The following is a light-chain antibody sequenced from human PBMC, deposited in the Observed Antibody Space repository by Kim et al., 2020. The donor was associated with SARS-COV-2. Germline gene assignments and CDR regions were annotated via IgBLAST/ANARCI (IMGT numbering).Light chain of an antibody. CDR3: QQSYSSPYT. CDR2: AAS. V-gene: IGKV1-39*01. Sequence: SASVGGRVTITCRASQSITTYLNWYQQKPGKAPKLLMYAASSLHSGVPSRFSGSGSGTDLTLTISSLQPEDFATYYCQQSYSSPYTFAQGTKLEI. J-gene: IGKJ2*01. CDR1: QSITTY.